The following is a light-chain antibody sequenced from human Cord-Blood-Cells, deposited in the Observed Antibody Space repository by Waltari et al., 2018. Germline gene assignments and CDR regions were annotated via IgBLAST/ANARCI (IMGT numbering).Light chain of an antibody. Sequence: DIQLTQSPYFLSASVGDRVTITRRASQGISSDLAWYQQKPGKAPKLLIYAASTLQSGVPSRFSGSGSGTEFTLTISSLQPEDFATYYCQQLNSYPRFDPGTKVDIK. CDR2: AAS. J-gene: IGKJ3*01. CDR3: QQLNSYPR. CDR1: QGISSD. V-gene: IGKV1-9*01.